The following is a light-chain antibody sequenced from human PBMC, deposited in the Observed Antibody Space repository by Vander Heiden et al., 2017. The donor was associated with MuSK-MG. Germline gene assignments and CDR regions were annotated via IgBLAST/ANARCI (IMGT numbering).Light chain of an antibody. Sequence: SSELTQPLSVSVALGQTASITCGGNNIGTLNVHWYQQRPGQAPVLVSYRDSNRPSGIPELFYGSNSATTAPLTINRAQAGDEAYYYCPVWDSSTVLFGGGTKLTVL. J-gene: IGLJ3*02. CDR3: PVWDSSTVL. CDR2: RDS. V-gene: IGLV3-9*01. CDR1: NIGTLN.